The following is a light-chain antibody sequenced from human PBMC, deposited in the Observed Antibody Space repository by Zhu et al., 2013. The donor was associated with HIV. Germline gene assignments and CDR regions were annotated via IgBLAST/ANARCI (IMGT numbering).Light chain of an antibody. V-gene: IGLV2-14*01. CDR1: SSDVGRNNY. CDR3: TSYTGGSTVV. J-gene: IGLJ2*01. Sequence: QSALTQPASVSGSPGQSITFSCTGISSDVGRNNYVSWYQHHPGKVPKLVIYEVTDRPSGVSNRFSGSKSGDTASLTISGLQAEDEADYYCTSYTGGSTVVFGGGTKLTVL. CDR2: EVT.